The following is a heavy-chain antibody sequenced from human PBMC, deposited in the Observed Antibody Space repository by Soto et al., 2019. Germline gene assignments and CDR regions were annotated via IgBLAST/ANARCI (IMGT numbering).Heavy chain of an antibody. D-gene: IGHD3-10*01. CDR2: INSDGSTT. CDR3: ACLPMPRGPCAF. CDR1: GFTFSSSW. J-gene: IGHJ4*02. Sequence: EVQLVESGGGLVQPGESLRLSCAASGFTFSSSWMHWVRQAPGKGLVWVSRINSDGSTTQYADSVRGRFTISRDNAKNTLFLEVNSLTIGETAVYFCACLPMPRGPCAFWGQGTLVTVSS. V-gene: IGHV3-74*03.